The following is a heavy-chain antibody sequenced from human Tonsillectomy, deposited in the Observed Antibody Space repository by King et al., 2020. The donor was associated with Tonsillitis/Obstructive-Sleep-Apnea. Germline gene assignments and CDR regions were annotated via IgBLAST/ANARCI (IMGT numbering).Heavy chain of an antibody. Sequence: QLQESGPGLVKPSETLSLTCTVSGGSISSYYWSWIRQPPGKGLEWIGYIYYSGSTNYNPSLKSRVTISVDTSKNQFSLKLSSVTAADTAVYYCAGHDVVVPARDAFDIWGQGTMVTVSS. J-gene: IGHJ3*02. CDR3: AGHDVVVPARDAFDI. CDR2: IYYSGST. D-gene: IGHD2-21*02. CDR1: GGSISSYY. V-gene: IGHV4-59*08.